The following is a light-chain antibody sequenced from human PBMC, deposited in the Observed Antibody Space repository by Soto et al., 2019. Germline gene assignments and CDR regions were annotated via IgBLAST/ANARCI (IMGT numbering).Light chain of an antibody. CDR1: SSDVGGYNY. CDR2: DVS. Sequence: QSALTQPASVSGSPGQSITISCTGTSSDVGGYNYVSWYQQHPGKAPKLMIYDVSNRPSGVSNRFSGSKSGNTASLTISGLQAEEEADYYCSSYTRSSTLRVFGGGTKLTVL. CDR3: SSYTRSSTLRV. J-gene: IGLJ2*01. V-gene: IGLV2-14*01.